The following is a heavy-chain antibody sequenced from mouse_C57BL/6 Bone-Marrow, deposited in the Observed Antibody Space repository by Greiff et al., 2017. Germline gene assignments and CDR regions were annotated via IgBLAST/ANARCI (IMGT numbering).Heavy chain of an antibody. V-gene: IGHV2-4*01. J-gene: IGHJ3*01. CDR3: AKNATSCYDYEFAY. CDR2: IWRGGST. Sequence: QVQLQQSGPGLVQPSQSLSITCTVSGFSLTSYGVHWVRQPPGKGLEWLGVIWRGGSTDYNAAFISRLSISKDNSKSQVFFKMNSLQADDTAIYYCAKNATSCYDYEFAYWGQGTLVTVSA. CDR1: GFSLTSYG. D-gene: IGHD2-4*01.